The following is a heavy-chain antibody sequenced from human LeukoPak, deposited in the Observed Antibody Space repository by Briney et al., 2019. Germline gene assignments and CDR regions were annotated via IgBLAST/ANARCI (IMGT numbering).Heavy chain of an antibody. Sequence: GGSLRLSCAASGFTFSSYAMSWVRQAPGKGLEWVAAISGSGGSTYYADSVKGRFTISRDNSKNTLYLQMNSLRAEDTAVYYCAKACDCGTSRNFDYWGQGTLVTVSS. J-gene: IGHJ4*02. CDR2: ISGSGGST. CDR3: AKACDCGTSRNFDY. CDR1: GFTFSSYA. V-gene: IGHV3-23*01. D-gene: IGHD2-2*01.